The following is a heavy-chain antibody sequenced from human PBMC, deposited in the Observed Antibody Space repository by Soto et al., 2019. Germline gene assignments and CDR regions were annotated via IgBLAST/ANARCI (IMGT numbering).Heavy chain of an antibody. CDR3: ARDDQIVVVPTSLGAMDV. J-gene: IGHJ6*02. CDR1: SGSISSTSYY. CDR2: IYYDGTT. D-gene: IGHD2-2*01. Sequence: SETLSLTCTVSSGSISSTSYYWAWIRQPPGKGLEWIGAIYYDGTTYYTESLKSRVSISVDTSKNQFSLKVNSVTAADTAVYYCARDDQIVVVPTSLGAMDVWGQGTTVTVS. V-gene: IGHV4-39*02.